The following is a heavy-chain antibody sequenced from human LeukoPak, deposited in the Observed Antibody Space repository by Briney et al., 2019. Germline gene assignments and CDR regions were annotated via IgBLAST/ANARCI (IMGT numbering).Heavy chain of an antibody. J-gene: IGHJ4*02. V-gene: IGHV3-30*18. CDR3: AKDPITMIGGYYFDY. Sequence: GGSLRLSCAASGFTFSSYGMHWVRQAPGKGLERVAVISYDGSNKYYADSVKGRFTISRDNSKNTLYLQMNSLRAEDTAVYYCAKDPITMIGGYYFDYWGQGTLVTVSS. CDR2: ISYDGSNK. D-gene: IGHD3-22*01. CDR1: GFTFSSYG.